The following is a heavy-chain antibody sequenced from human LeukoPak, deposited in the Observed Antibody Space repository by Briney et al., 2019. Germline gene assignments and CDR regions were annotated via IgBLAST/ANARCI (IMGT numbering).Heavy chain of an antibody. V-gene: IGHV4-39*01. CDR2: IYYSGST. CDR3: ARRGYSYGTGSFDH. Sequence: SETLSLTCTVSGGSISSRSYYWGWIRQPPGKVLGWIGTIYYSGSTSYNPPLKSRVTISVDTSKNQFSLKLSSVTAADTAVYYCARRGYSYGTGSFDHWGQGTLVTVSS. CDR1: GGSISSRSYY. J-gene: IGHJ4*02. D-gene: IGHD5-18*01.